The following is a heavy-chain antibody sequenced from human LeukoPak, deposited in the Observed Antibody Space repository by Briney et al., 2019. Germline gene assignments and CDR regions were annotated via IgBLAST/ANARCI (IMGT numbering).Heavy chain of an antibody. CDR1: GYTFTSYY. V-gene: IGHV1-46*01. CDR3: ARGGMITFGGVIAPLGFDP. Sequence: GASVKVSCKASGYTFTSYYMHWVRQAPGQGLEWMGIINPSGGSTSYAQKFQGRVTMTRDTSTSTVYMELSSLRSEDTAVYYCARGGMITFGGVIAPLGFDPWGQGTLVTVSS. J-gene: IGHJ5*02. CDR2: INPSGGST. D-gene: IGHD3-16*02.